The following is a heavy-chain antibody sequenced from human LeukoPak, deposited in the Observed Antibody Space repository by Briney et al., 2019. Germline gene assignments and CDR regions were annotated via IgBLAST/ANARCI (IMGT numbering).Heavy chain of an antibody. D-gene: IGHD5-12*01. Sequence: SVKVSCKASGGTFSSYAISWVRQAPGQGLEWMGGIIPIFGTANYAQKFQGRVTITAGESTSTAYMELSSLRSEDTAVYYCASELRTVGYYYMDVWGKGTTVTVSS. J-gene: IGHJ6*03. CDR3: ASELRTVGYYYMDV. CDR1: GGTFSSYA. V-gene: IGHV1-69*13. CDR2: IIPIFGTA.